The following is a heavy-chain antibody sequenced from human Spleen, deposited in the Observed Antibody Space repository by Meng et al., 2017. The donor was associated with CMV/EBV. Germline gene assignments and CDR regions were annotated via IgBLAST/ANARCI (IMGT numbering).Heavy chain of an antibody. CDR2: ITPHSGGS. J-gene: IGHJ4*02. CDR3: ARGGPGPSDLHFFDY. CDR1: GYPFTGYY. V-gene: IGHV1-2*02. D-gene: IGHD1-14*01. Sequence: ASVKVSCKASGYPFTGYYMHWLRQAPEQRLEWMGWITPHSGGSKLAQRFQGRVTMTSDTSNFTAYMELSSLRSDDTAVYYCARGGPGPSDLHFFDYWGRGTLVTVSS.